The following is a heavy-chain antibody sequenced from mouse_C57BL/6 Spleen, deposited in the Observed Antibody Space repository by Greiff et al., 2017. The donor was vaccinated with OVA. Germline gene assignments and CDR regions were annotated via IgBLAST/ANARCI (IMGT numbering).Heavy chain of an antibody. CDR1: GYTFTGYW. D-gene: IGHD3-2*02. CDR3: TRRGSSGYDWFAY. CDR2: ILPGSGST. V-gene: IGHV1-9*01. J-gene: IGHJ3*01. Sequence: QVQLQQSGAELMKPGASVKLSCKATGYTFTGYWIEWVKQRPGHGLEWIGEILPGSGSTNYNEKFKGKATFTADTSSNTAYMQLSSLTTEDSAICYCTRRGSSGYDWFAYWGQGTLVTVSA.